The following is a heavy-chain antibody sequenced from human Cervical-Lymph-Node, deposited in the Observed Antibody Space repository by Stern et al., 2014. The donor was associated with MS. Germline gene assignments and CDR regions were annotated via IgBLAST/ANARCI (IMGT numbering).Heavy chain of an antibody. J-gene: IGHJ4*02. D-gene: IGHD6-13*01. CDR2: IIPVFDTV. V-gene: IGHV1-69*01. CDR3: ARGGRSSSYFCPDY. Sequence: VQLVQSGAEVKKPGSSVKVSCKASGDTFRTYAFSWVRQAPGEGLEWMGCIIPVFDTVDYAQKFRGRVTMTADESTTTAYMEVRSLTSEDTAVYYCARGGRSSSYFCPDYWGQGTLVTVSS. CDR1: GDTFRTYA.